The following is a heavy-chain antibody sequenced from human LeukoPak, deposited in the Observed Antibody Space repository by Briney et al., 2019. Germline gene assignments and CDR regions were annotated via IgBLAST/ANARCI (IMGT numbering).Heavy chain of an antibody. J-gene: IGHJ4*02. CDR2: IYHSGST. V-gene: IGHV4-4*02. D-gene: IGHD3-16*02. CDR1: GGSISSSNW. Sequence: SETLSLTCAVSGGSISSSNWWSWVRQPPGKGLEWIGEIYHSGSTNYNPSLKSRVTIPVDKSKNQFSLKLSSVTAADTAVYYCARVIVITFGGVIVPDYFDYWGQGTLVTVSS. CDR3: ARVIVITFGGVIVPDYFDY.